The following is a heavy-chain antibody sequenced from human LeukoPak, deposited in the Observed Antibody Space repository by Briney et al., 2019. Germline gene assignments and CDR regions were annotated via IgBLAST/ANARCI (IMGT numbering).Heavy chain of an antibody. Sequence: SVKVSCTASGGTFSRFTISWVRQAPGQGFEWMGGITPIFGTANFAQKFQGRVSITADESTSTAFMELSSPRSEDTAVYYCAREWGLESSGYYYAYWGQGTLVTVSS. CDR3: AREWGLESSGYYYAY. J-gene: IGHJ4*02. V-gene: IGHV1-69*13. CDR2: ITPIFGTA. CDR1: GGTFSRFT. D-gene: IGHD3-22*01.